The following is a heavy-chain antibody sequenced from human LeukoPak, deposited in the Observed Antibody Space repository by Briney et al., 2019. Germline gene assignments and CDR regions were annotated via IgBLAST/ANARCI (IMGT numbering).Heavy chain of an antibody. J-gene: IGHJ3*02. CDR3: AKDANLIYYDSSGFDAFDI. V-gene: IGHV3-23*01. Sequence: GGSLRLSCSASGFTFSNYWINWVRQAPGKGLEWVSAISGSGGSTYYADSVKGRFTISRDNSKNTLYLQMNSLRAEDTAVYYCAKDANLIYYDSSGFDAFDIWGQGTMVTVSS. CDR2: ISGSGGST. CDR1: GFTFSNYW. D-gene: IGHD3-22*01.